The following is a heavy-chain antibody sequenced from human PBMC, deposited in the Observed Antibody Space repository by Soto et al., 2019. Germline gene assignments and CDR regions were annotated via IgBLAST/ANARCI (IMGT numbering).Heavy chain of an antibody. J-gene: IGHJ6*03. CDR1: GYTFTSYA. CDR3: ARDLNPTRLIYYYYYMDV. Sequence: QVQLVQSGAEVKKPGASVKVSCKASGYTFTSYAMHWVRQAPGPRLEWMGWINAGNGNTKYSQKFQGRVTITRDTSASTAYIELSSLRSEDTAVYYCARDLNPTRLIYYYYYMDVWGKGTTVTVSS. CDR2: INAGNGNT. D-gene: IGHD2-21*01. V-gene: IGHV1-3*01.